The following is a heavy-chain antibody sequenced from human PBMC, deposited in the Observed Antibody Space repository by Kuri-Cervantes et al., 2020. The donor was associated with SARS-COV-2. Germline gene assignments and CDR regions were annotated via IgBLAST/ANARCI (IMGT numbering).Heavy chain of an antibody. CDR2: INPNSGGT. CDR1: GYTFTGYY. Sequence: ASVKVSCKASGYTFTGYYMHWVRQAPGQGLEWMGWINPNSGGTNYAQKFQGRVTMTRDTSASTAYMELSSLRSEDTAVYYCARDSAIVVVPAAILLDVWGKGTTVTVSS. V-gene: IGHV1-2*02. CDR3: ARDSAIVVVPAAILLDV. J-gene: IGHJ6*04. D-gene: IGHD2-2*01.